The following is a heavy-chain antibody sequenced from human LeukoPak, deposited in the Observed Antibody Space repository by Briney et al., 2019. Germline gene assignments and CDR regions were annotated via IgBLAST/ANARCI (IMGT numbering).Heavy chain of an antibody. V-gene: IGHV3-48*01. CDR1: GFTFSDYN. CDR3: ARSGSRLVWFGETMGYCDN. D-gene: IGHD3-10*01. Sequence: GGSLRLSCAASGFTFSDYNMNWVRQAPGKGLEWVSYISSSSSTIYYADSVKGRFTISRDNAKNSLYLQMNSLRAEDTAVYYCARSGSRLVWFGETMGYCDNWGQGTLVTVSS. CDR2: ISSSSSTI. J-gene: IGHJ4*02.